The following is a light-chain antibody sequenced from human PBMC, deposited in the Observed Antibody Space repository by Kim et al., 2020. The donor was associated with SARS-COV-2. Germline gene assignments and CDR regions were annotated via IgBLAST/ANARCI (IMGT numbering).Light chain of an antibody. CDR3: SSYSTTSTPVV. CDR1: SSDVGGYNY. J-gene: IGLJ2*01. V-gene: IGLV2-14*01. CDR2: DVS. Sequence: QSALTQPASVSGSPGQSITISCTGTSSDVGGYNYVSWYQQHPGKAPKLMIYDVSRWPSGVSNRFSGSKSGNTASLTISGLQAEDEAVYYCSSYSTTSTPVVFGGGTKVTVL.